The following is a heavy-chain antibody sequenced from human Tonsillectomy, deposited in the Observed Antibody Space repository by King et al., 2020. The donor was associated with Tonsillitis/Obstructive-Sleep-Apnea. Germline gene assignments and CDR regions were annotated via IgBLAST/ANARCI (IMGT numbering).Heavy chain of an antibody. J-gene: IGHJ3*02. V-gene: IGHV2-70*04. CDR1: GFSLSTSGMC. D-gene: IGHD6-6*01. CDR2: IDWDDDK. Sequence: TLKESGPALVKPTETLTLTCTLSGFSLSTSGMCLSWIRQPPGKALEWLARIDWDDDKFYSTSLKTRLTISKDASKNQVVLTMTNMDPVDTATYYCARSTIAARHGGEAFDIWGQGTLVTVSS. CDR3: ARSTIAARHGGEAFDI.